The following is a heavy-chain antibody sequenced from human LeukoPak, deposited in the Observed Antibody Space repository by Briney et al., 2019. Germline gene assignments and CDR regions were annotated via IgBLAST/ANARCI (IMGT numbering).Heavy chain of an antibody. D-gene: IGHD4-17*01. J-gene: IGHJ3*02. CDR2: AYPGGST. V-gene: IGHV3-66*01. CDR1: GFTVSTHY. Sequence: GGSLRLSCAASGFTVSTHYMSWVRQAPGTGLEWVSVAYPGGSTYYADSVKARFTMSRDNSRNTMYLQVNSLGAEDTAVYYCARVVVEQGRSDAFDIWGQGTLVTVSS. CDR3: ARVVVEQGRSDAFDI.